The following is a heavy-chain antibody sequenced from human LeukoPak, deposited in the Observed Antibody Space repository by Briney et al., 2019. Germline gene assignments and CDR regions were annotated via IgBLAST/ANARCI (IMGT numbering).Heavy chain of an antibody. J-gene: IGHJ5*02. D-gene: IGHD3-10*01. V-gene: IGHV1-18*01. CDR1: GYTFTSYG. CDR2: ISAYNGNT. Sequence: ASVKVSCKASGYTFTSYGISWVRQVPGQGLEWMGWISAYNGNTNYAQKLQGRVTMTTDTSTSTAYMELRSLRSDDTAVYYCARDRRNYGSGSYLSFDPWGQGTLVTVSS. CDR3: ARDRRNYGSGSYLSFDP.